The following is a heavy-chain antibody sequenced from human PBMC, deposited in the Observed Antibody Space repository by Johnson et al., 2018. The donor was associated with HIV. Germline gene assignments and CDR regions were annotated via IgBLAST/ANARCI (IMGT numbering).Heavy chain of an antibody. CDR3: AREGTGGYCSGGSCYDAFDI. J-gene: IGHJ3*02. Sequence: VQLVESGGSVVRPGGSLRLSCAASGFTFDDYGMSWVRQAPGKGLEWVSGINWNGGSTGYADSVKGRFTISRDNAKNSLYLQMNSLRAEDTALYYCAREGTGGYCSGGSCYDAFDIWGQGTMVTVSS. D-gene: IGHD2-15*01. CDR2: INWNGGST. CDR1: GFTFDDYG. V-gene: IGHV3-20*04.